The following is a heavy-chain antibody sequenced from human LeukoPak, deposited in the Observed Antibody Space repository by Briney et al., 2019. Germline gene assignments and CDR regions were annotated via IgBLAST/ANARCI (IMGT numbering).Heavy chain of an antibody. D-gene: IGHD3-9*01. CDR2: ISGSGGST. J-gene: IGHJ4*02. CDR1: GFTFSSYA. CDR3: AKALRYQPDYFDY. Sequence: PEGSLRLSCAASGFTFSSYAMSWVRQAPGKGLEWVSAISGSGGSTYYADSVKGRFTISRDNSKNTLYLQMDSLRAEDTAVYYCAKALRYQPDYFDYWGQGTLVTVSS. V-gene: IGHV3-23*01.